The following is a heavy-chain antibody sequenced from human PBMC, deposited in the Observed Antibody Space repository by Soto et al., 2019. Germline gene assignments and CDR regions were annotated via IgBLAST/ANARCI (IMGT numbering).Heavy chain of an antibody. CDR1: GGSISSYY. V-gene: IGHV4-4*07. D-gene: IGHD6-13*01. J-gene: IGHJ5*02. CDR2: IYTSGST. CDR3: AREGIVAAAGTRPYNWFDP. Sequence: SETLSLTCTVSGGSISSYYWSWIRQPAGKGLEWIGRIYTSGSTNYNPSLKSRVTMSVDTSKNQFSLKLSSVTAADTAVYYCAREGIVAAAGTRPYNWFDPWGQGTLVTVSS.